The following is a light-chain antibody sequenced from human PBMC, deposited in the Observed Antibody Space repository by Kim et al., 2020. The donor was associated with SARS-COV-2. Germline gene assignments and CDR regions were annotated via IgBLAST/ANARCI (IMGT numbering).Light chain of an antibody. CDR2: DAS. J-gene: IGKJ4*01. CDR3: QQRSNWPS. Sequence: LSPGQRPTPSCRASQSVSNYLAWYQQKPGQAPRLLIYDASNRATGIPARFSGSGSGTDFTLTISSLEPEDFAVYYCQQRSNWPSFGGGTKVDIK. CDR1: QSVSNY. V-gene: IGKV3-11*01.